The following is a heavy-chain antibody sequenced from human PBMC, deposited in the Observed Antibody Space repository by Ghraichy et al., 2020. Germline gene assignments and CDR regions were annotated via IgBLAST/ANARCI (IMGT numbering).Heavy chain of an antibody. D-gene: IGHD4-23*01. V-gene: IGHV3-66*01. CDR3: ARGGGYSLTLDY. Sequence: GESLNISCAASGFTVSSNYMSWVRQAPGKGLEWVSVIYSGGSTYYADSVKGRFTISRDNSKNTLYLQMNSLRAEDTAVYYCARGGGYSLTLDYWGQGTLVTVSS. CDR2: IYSGGST. J-gene: IGHJ4*02. CDR1: GFTVSSNY.